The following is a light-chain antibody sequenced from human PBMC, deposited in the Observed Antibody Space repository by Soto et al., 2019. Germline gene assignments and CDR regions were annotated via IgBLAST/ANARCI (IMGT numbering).Light chain of an antibody. CDR3: QQCRNWPLT. Sequence: EIVMTQSTATLSVSPGEGATLSCKASQNVYHNLAWYQQRPGQPPRLLIYDASTRATGISARFSGSGYGTEFTLTISSLQSEDFAVYFCQQCRNWPLTFGGGTKVEIK. V-gene: IGKV3-15*01. CDR2: DAS. J-gene: IGKJ4*01. CDR1: QNVYHN.